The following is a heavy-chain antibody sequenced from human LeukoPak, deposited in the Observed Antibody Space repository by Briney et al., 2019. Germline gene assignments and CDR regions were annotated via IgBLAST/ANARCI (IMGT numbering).Heavy chain of an antibody. CDR2: ISAYNGNT. Sequence: GASVKVSCKASGYTFTSYGISWVRQAPGQGLEWMGWISAYNGNTNYAQKLQGRVTMTTDTSTSTAYMEPRSLRSDDTAVYYCARGSGVVVVAATPDVFDYWGQGTLVTVSS. V-gene: IGHV1-18*01. CDR3: ARGSGVVVVAATPDVFDY. J-gene: IGHJ4*02. D-gene: IGHD2-15*01. CDR1: GYTFTSYG.